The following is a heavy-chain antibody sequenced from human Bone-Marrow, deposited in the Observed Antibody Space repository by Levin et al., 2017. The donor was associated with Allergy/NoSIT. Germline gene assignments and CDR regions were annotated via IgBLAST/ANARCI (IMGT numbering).Heavy chain of an antibody. CDR3: AREDIVVVPALGYCSGGSCYSLDY. CDR1: GFTFSSYA. D-gene: IGHD2-15*01. CDR2: ISYDGSNK. J-gene: IGHJ4*02. Sequence: PGESLKISCAASGFTFSSYAMLWVRQAPGKGLEWVAVISYDGSNKYYADSVKGRFTISRDNSKNTLYLQMNSLRAEDTAVYYCAREDIVVVPALGYCSGGSCYSLDYWGQGTLVTVSS. V-gene: IGHV3-30-3*01.